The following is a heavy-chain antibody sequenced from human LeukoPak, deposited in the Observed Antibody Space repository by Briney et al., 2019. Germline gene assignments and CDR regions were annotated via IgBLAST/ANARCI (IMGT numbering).Heavy chain of an antibody. CDR1: GGSISPYY. Sequence: SETLSLTCTVSGGSISPYYWSWIRQPPGKGLEWVGYIYYSGSTNYNPSLKSRVTISVDTSKNQFSLKLSSVTAADTAVYYCARSSLLWFGELWGQGTLVTVSS. CDR3: ARSSLLWFGEL. CDR2: IYYSGST. V-gene: IGHV4-59*01. D-gene: IGHD3-10*01. J-gene: IGHJ4*02.